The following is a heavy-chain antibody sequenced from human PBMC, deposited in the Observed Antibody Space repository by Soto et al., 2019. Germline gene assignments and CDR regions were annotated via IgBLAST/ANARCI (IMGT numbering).Heavy chain of an antibody. CDR1: GFDASVNY. V-gene: IGHV3-66*01. CDR2: INAGGST. J-gene: IGHJ6*02. CDR3: VRENYYYGMDV. Sequence: PGGSLRLSCAASGFDASVNYMTWFRQAPGKGLEWVSAINAGGSTFSADSVKGRFTISRDNSKNTLYLQMNSLRVEDTAMYYCVRENYYYGMDVWGQGTAVTVSS.